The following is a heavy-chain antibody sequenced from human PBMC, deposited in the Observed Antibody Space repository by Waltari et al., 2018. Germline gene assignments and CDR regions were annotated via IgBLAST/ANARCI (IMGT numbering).Heavy chain of an antibody. CDR3: TRGIHSSFDI. V-gene: IGHV6-1*01. CDR1: GASIPSNSVA. J-gene: IGHJ3*02. D-gene: IGHD2-21*01. CDR2: TYYRSKWFN. Sequence: QVQLQQSGPGLVKPSQTLSLTCAISGASIPSNSVAWNWIRQSPSRGLEWLGRTYYRSKWFNDYAVSVKSRITINPDTSKNQFSLQLSSLTPEDTAVYYCTRGIHSSFDIWGQGTMVTVSS.